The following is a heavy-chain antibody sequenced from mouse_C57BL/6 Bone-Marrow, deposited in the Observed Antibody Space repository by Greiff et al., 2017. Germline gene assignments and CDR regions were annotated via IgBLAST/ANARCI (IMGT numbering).Heavy chain of an antibody. J-gene: IGHJ2*01. Sequence: QVQLQQPGAELVMPGASVKLSCTASGYTFTSYWMHWVKQRPGQGLEWIGEIDPSDSYTNYNQKFKGKSTLTVDKSSSTAYMQLSSLTSEDSAVYYCARTRFLLDYWGQGTTLTVSS. CDR3: ARTRFLLDY. V-gene: IGHV1-69*01. CDR2: IDPSDSYT. CDR1: GYTFTSYW.